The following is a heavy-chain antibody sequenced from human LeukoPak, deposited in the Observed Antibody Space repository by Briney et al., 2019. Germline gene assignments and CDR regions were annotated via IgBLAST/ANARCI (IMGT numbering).Heavy chain of an antibody. CDR1: GYTFTGYA. V-gene: IGHV7-4-1*02. Sequence: ASVKVSCKASGYTFTGYAMNWVRQAPGQGLEWMGWINTNTGNPTYAQGFTGRFVFSLDTSVSAAYLQISSLKAEDTAVYYCARDRGLNEQLVPYYYMDVWGKGTTVTVSS. J-gene: IGHJ6*03. CDR3: ARDRGLNEQLVPYYYMDV. CDR2: INTNTGNP. D-gene: IGHD6-6*01.